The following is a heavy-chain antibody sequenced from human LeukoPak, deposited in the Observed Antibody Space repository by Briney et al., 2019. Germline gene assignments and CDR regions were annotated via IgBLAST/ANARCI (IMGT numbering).Heavy chain of an antibody. CDR2: INPSGGST. Sequence: ASVKVSCKASGYTFTNYYMNWVRQAPGQGLEWMGIINPSGGSTYYAQKFQGRATMTRDMSTSTVYMELSSLRSEDTAVYYCARAVDYYDKAPDYWGQGTLVTVSS. V-gene: IGHV1-46*01. CDR3: ARAVDYYDKAPDY. J-gene: IGHJ4*02. CDR1: GYTFTNYY. D-gene: IGHD3-22*01.